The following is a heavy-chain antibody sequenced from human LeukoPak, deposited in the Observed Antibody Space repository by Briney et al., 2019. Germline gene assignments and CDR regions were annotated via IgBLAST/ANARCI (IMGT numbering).Heavy chain of an antibody. Sequence: ETLSLTCTVSGGSISSGGYYWSWIRQHPGKGLEWVSAITDAVGSTHYADSVKGRFTISSDNSKNTVYLQMNSLRPEDMAVYYCAKEIFSGLLYIDYWGQGTLVTVSS. CDR3: AKEIFSGLLYIDY. J-gene: IGHJ4*02. D-gene: IGHD5-12*01. CDR2: ITDAVGST. CDR1: GGSISSGGYY. V-gene: IGHV3-23*01.